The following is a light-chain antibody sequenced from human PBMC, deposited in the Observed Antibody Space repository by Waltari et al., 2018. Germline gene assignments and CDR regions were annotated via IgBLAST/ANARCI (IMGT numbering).Light chain of an antibody. J-gene: IGLJ2*01. CDR1: SSDVGAYNF. V-gene: IGLV2-14*01. CDR3: SSYTASNILL. CDR2: EVH. Sequence: HSALTQPASVSGSPGQSITISCAGTSSDVGAYNFVCWYQHHPGKAPKLIIYEVHNRPSGVSDRVSASKSGGTASLTISGLQPEDEADYYCSSYTASNILLFGGGTKLTVL.